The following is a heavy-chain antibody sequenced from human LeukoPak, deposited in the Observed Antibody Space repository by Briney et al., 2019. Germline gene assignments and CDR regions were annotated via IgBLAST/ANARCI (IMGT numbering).Heavy chain of an antibody. J-gene: IGHJ4*02. D-gene: IGHD3-10*01. Sequence: ASVKVSCKASGGTFSSYAISWVRQAPGQGLEWMGGIIPIFGTANYAQKFQGRVTITADESTSTAYMELSSLRSEDTAVYYCARDLSYYYGSGSYYPYWGQGTLVTVSS. CDR1: GGTFSSYA. CDR2: IIPIFGTA. CDR3: ARDLSYYYGSGSYYPY. V-gene: IGHV1-69*13.